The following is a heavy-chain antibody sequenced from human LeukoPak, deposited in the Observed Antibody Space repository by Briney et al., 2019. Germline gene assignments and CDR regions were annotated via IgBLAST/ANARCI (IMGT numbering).Heavy chain of an antibody. D-gene: IGHD2-15*01. CDR1: GYTFTGYY. J-gene: IGHJ4*02. V-gene: IGHV1-2*02. CDR2: INPNSGGT. CDR3: ARLCSGGSCYSGIIDY. Sequence: GASVKVSCKASGYTFTGYYMHWVRQAPGQGLEWMGWINPNSGGTNYAQKFQGRVTMTRDTSISTAYMELSRLKSDDTAVYYCARLCSGGSCYSGIIDYWGQGTLVTVSS.